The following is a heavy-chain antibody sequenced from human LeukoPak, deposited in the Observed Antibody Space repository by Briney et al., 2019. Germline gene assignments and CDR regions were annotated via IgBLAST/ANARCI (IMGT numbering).Heavy chain of an antibody. CDR1: GFSLDDYG. D-gene: IGHD3-22*01. J-gene: IGHJ4*01. V-gene: IGHV3-20*04. CDR3: ARGDDSSGSSGPPDY. CDR2: INWSGGST. Sequence: GGSLRLSCAASGFSLDDYGMMWVRQGPGKGLEWISGINWSGGSTAYADSVKGRFTISRDNAKNSLHLQLNSLRVEDTAFYYCARGDDSSGSSGPPDYWGHGTLVTVSS.